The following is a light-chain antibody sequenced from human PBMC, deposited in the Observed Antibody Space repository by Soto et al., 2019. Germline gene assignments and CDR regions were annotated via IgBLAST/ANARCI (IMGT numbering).Light chain of an antibody. CDR1: QSIRSN. V-gene: IGKV3-15*01. CDR2: GAS. J-gene: IGKJ2*01. Sequence: EIVMTQSPATLSVSPGERATLSCRASQSIRSNLAWYQQKPGQAPRLLIYGASTRATGVPARFSGSGSGTEFTLTISSLQSEDSAVYYSQQYKTWPREYTFGQGTKLEIK. CDR3: QQYKTWPREYT.